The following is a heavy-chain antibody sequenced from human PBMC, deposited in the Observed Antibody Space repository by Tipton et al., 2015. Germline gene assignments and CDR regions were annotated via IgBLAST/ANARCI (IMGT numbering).Heavy chain of an antibody. V-gene: IGHV4-59*12. CDR1: GGSISRYY. D-gene: IGHD3-16*01. CDR2: INYIGNN. CDR3: AREPLMLGGLRYAMDV. J-gene: IGHJ6*02. Sequence: TLSLTCTVSGGSISRYYWTWIRQPPGKGLDWIGHINYIGNNNKYNPSLKSRVTMSLDTSKNQFSLKVTSVTAADTAVYYCAREPLMLGGLRYAMDVWGQGTTVTVSS.